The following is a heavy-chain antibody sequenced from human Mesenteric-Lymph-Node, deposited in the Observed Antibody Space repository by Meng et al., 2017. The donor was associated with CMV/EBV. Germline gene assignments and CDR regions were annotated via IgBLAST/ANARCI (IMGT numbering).Heavy chain of an antibody. D-gene: IGHD6-6*01. CDR1: GYNFTSFG. V-gene: IGHV1-18*04. CDR3: GRDLCRYSTSSCFDF. Sequence: SGYNFTSFGISWVRQAPGQGLEWMGWINAKSGNTNPARKFQDRVTLITDTSTNTVYMELRSLTSDDTAVYFCGRDLCRYSTSSCFDFWGQGTLVTVSS. J-gene: IGHJ4*02. CDR2: INAKSGNT.